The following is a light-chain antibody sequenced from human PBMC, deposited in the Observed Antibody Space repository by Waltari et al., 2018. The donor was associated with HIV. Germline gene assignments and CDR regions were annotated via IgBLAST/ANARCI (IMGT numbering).Light chain of an antibody. CDR3: LQLSNFPFT. CDR1: QDIITN. CDR2: SAS. Sequence: DIRLTQSPSLLSASVGDRVSFTCRSSQDIITNLAWFQQKPGKVPNLLIYSASTLHVGVPSRFSGSGSGTEFTLTIDVLQPEDFATYYCLQLSNFPFTFGPGTKLAIK. J-gene: IGKJ2*01. V-gene: IGKV1-9*01.